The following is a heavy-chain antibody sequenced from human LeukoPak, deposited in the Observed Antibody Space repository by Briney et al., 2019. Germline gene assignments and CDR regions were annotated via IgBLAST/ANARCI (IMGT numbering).Heavy chain of an antibody. Sequence: GGSLRLSCAATGFTFSSYSMNWVRQAPGKGLEWVSSITSSSTYIYYADSVRGRFTISRDNAKNSLYLQMNSLRAEDTALYYCAKDGPIAAAGYYYYYMDVWGKGTTVTVSS. CDR2: ITSSSTYI. V-gene: IGHV3-21*04. CDR3: AKDGPIAAAGYYYYYMDV. J-gene: IGHJ6*03. D-gene: IGHD6-13*01. CDR1: GFTFSSYS.